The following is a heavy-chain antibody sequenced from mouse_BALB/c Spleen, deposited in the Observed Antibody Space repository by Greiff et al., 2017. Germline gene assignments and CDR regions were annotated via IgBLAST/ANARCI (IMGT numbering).Heavy chain of an antibody. CDR1: GFTFSSYA. CDR2: ISSGGST. V-gene: IGHV5-6-5*01. Sequence: EVHLVESGGGLVKPGGSLKLSCAASGFTFSSYAMSWVRQTPEKRLEWVASISSGGSTYYPDSVKGRFTISRDNARNILYLQMSSLRSEDTAMYYCARTLFITTAMDYWGQGTSVTVSS. CDR3: ARTLFITTAMDY. D-gene: IGHD1-1*01. J-gene: IGHJ4*01.